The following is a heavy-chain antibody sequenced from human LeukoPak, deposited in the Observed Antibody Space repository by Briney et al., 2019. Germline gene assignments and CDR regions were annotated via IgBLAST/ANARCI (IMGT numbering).Heavy chain of an antibody. CDR2: IYYGGST. CDR1: GGSISSYY. Sequence: SETLSLTCTVSGGSISSYYWSWIRQPPGKGLEWIGYIYYGGSTNYNPSLKSRVTISVDTSKNQFSLKLSSVTAADTAVYYCARGGSESYRNYYYMDVWGKGTTVTVSS. J-gene: IGHJ6*03. V-gene: IGHV4-59*01. D-gene: IGHD3-10*01. CDR3: ARGGSESYRNYYYMDV.